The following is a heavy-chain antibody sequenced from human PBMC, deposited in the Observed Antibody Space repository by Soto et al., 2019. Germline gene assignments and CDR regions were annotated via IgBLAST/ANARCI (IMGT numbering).Heavy chain of an antibody. CDR2: ISSSRNYI. CDR3: ARDRGGYSGYDLSGIDAFDI. Sequence: EVQLVESGGGLVKRGGSRRLSCAASGFTFSSYSMNWVRQAPGKGLEWVSCISSSRNYIYYADSVKGRFTISRDNAKNSLYLKRNSLRAEDTAVYYCARDRGGYSGYDLSGIDAFDIWGQGTMVTVSS. D-gene: IGHD5-12*01. J-gene: IGHJ3*02. V-gene: IGHV3-21*01. CDR1: GFTFSSYS.